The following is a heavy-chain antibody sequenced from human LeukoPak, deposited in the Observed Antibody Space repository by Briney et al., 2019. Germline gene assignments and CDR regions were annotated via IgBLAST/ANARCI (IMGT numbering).Heavy chain of an antibody. CDR3: TREPPGGSRGFDY. V-gene: IGHV1-46*01. CDR1: GYIFTSYN. Sequence: ASVKVSCKASGYIFTSYNVHWVRQAPGQGLEWVGRINPSDGYVHYARVFQGRVTLTGDTSKTTVYMELSSLPSEDTAVYYCTREPPGGSRGFDYWGQGALVTVSS. D-gene: IGHD3-22*01. CDR2: INPSDGYV. J-gene: IGHJ4*02.